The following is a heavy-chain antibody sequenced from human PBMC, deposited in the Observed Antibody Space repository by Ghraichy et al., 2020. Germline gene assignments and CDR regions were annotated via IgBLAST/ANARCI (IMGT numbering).Heavy chain of an antibody. CDR3: ARVAGFSSSWFGGAGWLDP. Sequence: GGSLRLSCAASGFTFSSYAMSWVRQAPGKGLEWVSSISSSGVHIYYAESVRGRFTVSRDNAKNTLSLEMNSLRAEDTAVYYCARVAGFSSSWFGGAGWLDPWGQGTPVTVSS. V-gene: IGHV3-21*01. CDR2: ISSSGVHI. J-gene: IGHJ5*02. D-gene: IGHD3-10*01. CDR1: GFTFSSYA.